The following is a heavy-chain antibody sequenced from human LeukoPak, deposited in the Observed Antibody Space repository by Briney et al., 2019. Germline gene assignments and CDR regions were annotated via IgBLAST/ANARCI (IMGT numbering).Heavy chain of an antibody. CDR3: AKRYGSGSSLTNWFDP. CDR2: IRYDGSNK. D-gene: IGHD3-10*01. J-gene: IGHJ5*02. Sequence: PGGSLRLSCAASGFTFSSYGMHWVRQAPGKGLEWVAFIRYDGSNKYYADSVKGRFTISGDNSKNTLYLQMNSLRAEDTAVYYCAKRYGSGSSLTNWFDPWGQGTLVTVSS. CDR1: GFTFSSYG. V-gene: IGHV3-30*02.